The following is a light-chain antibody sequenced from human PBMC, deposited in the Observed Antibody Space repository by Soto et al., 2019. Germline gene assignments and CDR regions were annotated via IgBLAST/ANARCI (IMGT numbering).Light chain of an antibody. CDR1: QGIGSY. J-gene: IGKJ2*01. CDR3: QQSYSTPYT. CDR2: AAS. Sequence: DVQMTQSPSSVSASVGDRVTITCRASQGIGSYLNWYQQKPGKAPKLLIYAASSLQSGVPSRFSGSGSGTDFTLTISSLQPEDFATYYCQQSYSTPYTFGQGTKVDIK. V-gene: IGKV1-39*01.